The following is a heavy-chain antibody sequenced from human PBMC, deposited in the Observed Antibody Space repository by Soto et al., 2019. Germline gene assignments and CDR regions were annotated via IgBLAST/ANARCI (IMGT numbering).Heavy chain of an antibody. Sequence: PSETLSLTCTVSGGSISSSSYYWGWIRQPPGKGLEWIGSIYYSGSTYYNPSLKSRVTISVDTSKNQFSLKLSSVTAADTAVYYCARPGGYSGYDWFDPWGQGTLVTVSS. V-gene: IGHV4-39*01. CDR3: ARPGGYSGYDWFDP. CDR2: IYYSGST. D-gene: IGHD5-12*01. CDR1: GGSISSSSYY. J-gene: IGHJ5*02.